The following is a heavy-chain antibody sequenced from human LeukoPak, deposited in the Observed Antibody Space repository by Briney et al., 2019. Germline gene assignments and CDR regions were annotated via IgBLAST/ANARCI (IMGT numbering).Heavy chain of an antibody. D-gene: IGHD3-10*01. CDR3: AKDPDSGSYYY. J-gene: IGHJ4*02. Sequence: GGSLRLSCAASGFTFSSYGMHWVRQAPGKGLEWVAFIRDDGSNKYYADSVKGRFTISRDNSKNTLYLQMNSLRAEDTAVYYCAKDPDSGSYYYWGQGTLVTVSS. CDR1: GFTFSSYG. CDR2: IRDDGSNK. V-gene: IGHV3-30*02.